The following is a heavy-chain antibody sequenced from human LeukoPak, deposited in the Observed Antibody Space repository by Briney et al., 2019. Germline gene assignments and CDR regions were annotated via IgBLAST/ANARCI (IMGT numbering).Heavy chain of an antibody. V-gene: IGHV3-66*01. J-gene: IGHJ3*02. CDR3: ARVFSSYGDAFDI. D-gene: IGHD6-6*01. CDR1: GITFSSYE. Sequence: GGSLRLSCAASGITFSSYEMNWVRQAPGKGLEWVSVIYSGGKTYYADSVKGRFTISRDNSKNTLYLQMNSLRAEDTAVYYCARVFSSYGDAFDIWGQGTMVTVSS. CDR2: IYSGGKT.